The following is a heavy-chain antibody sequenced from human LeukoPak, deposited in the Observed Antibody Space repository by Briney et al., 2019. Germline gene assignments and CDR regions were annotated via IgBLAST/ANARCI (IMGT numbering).Heavy chain of an antibody. V-gene: IGHV1-18*04. J-gene: IGHJ4*02. CDR1: GYTFTGYY. CDR2: ISAYNGNT. Sequence: ASVKVSCKASGYTFTGYYMHWVRQAPGQGLEWMGWISAYNGNTNYAQKLQGRVTMTTDTSTSTAYMELRSLRSDDTAVYYCARERRAGTIDYWGQGTLVTVSS. CDR3: ARERRAGTIDY. D-gene: IGHD3-3*01.